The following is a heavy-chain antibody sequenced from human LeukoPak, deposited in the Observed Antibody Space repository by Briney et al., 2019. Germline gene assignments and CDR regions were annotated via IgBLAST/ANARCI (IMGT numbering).Heavy chain of an antibody. CDR2: ITWNSGFI. D-gene: IGHD1-14*01. CDR3: AKGPGTPHGMDL. Sequence: SLRLSCEASGFKFNDYAMYWVRQAPGKGLEWVSGITWNSGFINYADSVKDRFTISRDNAKNFLYLQIDSLRVEDTALYFCAKGPGTPHGMDLWGQGTTVTVSS. V-gene: IGHV3-9*01. CDR1: GFKFNDYA. J-gene: IGHJ6*02.